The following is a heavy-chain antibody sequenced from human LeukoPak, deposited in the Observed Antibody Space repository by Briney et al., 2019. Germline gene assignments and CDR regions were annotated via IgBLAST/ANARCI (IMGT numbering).Heavy chain of an antibody. CDR2: IRQDGDTK. CDR1: GFPFNAYW. CDR3: AKDTGSSSWYLDYGMDV. D-gene: IGHD6-13*01. J-gene: IGHJ6*02. V-gene: IGHV3-7*03. Sequence: GGSLRLSCAASGFPFNAYWMTWVRQAPGKGLEWVANIRQDGDTKYYVDSVKGRFTISRDNSKNTLYLQMNSLRAEDTAVYYCAKDTGSSSWYLDYGMDVWGQGTTVTVSS.